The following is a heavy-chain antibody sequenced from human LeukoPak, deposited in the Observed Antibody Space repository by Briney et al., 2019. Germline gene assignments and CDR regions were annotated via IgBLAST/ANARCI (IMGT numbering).Heavy chain of an antibody. V-gene: IGHV1-2*02. CDR2: INPNSGDT. CDR3: ARDRYNWNCLDY. D-gene: IGHD1-7*01. J-gene: IGHJ4*02. Sequence: GSSVKVACKASGYTVTGYHLHWVRQAPVQGLEWMGWINPNSGDTNYAQKFQGRVTMTRDTSISTAYMELSRLRSDDTAVYYCARDRYNWNCLDYWGQGTLVTVSS. CDR1: GYTVTGYH.